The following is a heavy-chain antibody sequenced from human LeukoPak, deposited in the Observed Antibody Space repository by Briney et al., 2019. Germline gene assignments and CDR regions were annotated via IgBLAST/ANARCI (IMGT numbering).Heavy chain of an antibody. CDR1: GFTFTSYR. V-gene: IGHV5-51*01. CDR2: IYPGDSDT. J-gene: IGHJ4*02. CDR3: ARHKGSGWYYFDY. Sequence: GESLKISCKGFGFTFTSYRIGWVRQMPGKGLEWMGIIYPGDSDTRYSPSFQGQVTISVDKSINTAYLQWSSLKASDTAMYYCARHKGSGWYYFDYWGQGTLVTVSS. D-gene: IGHD6-19*01.